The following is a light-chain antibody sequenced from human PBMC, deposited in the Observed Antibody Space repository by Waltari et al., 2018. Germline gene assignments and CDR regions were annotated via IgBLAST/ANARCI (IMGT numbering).Light chain of an antibody. Sequence: DIQMTQSPSSLPVPVGDRFPIPCRASQDIRDFLAWYQQKPGGVPRLLIYGASTLQSGVPSRFSGSGSGTDFTLTIRSLQPDDVATYYCQTYNHAPLTFGPGTKVEVK. J-gene: IGKJ3*01. CDR3: QTYNHAPLT. V-gene: IGKV1-27*01. CDR1: QDIRDF. CDR2: GAS.